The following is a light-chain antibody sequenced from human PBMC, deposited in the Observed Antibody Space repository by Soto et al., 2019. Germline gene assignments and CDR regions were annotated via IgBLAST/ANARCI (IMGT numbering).Light chain of an antibody. CDR3: SSYAGINNLGV. Sequence: QSALTQPPSASGSPGQSVTISCTGTSSDVGGYKYVSWYQQHPGKAPKLMIFEVNKRPSGVPDRFSGSKSGNTASLTVSGLQAEYEAHYYCSSYAGINNLGVFGTGTKLTVL. CDR1: SSDVGGYKY. V-gene: IGLV2-8*01. J-gene: IGLJ1*01. CDR2: EVN.